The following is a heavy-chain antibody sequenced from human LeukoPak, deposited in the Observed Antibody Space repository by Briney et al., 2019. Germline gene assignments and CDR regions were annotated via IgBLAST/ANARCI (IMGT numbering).Heavy chain of an antibody. V-gene: IGHV3-7*01. CDR1: GFTFSSYW. Sequence: GGSLRLSCAASGFTFSSYWMSWVRQAPGKGLEWVANIKQDGSEKYYVDSVKGRFTISRDNAKNSLYLQMNSLRAEDTAVYYCARDPKYSSGWYVYWGQGTLVTVSS. J-gene: IGHJ4*02. D-gene: IGHD6-19*01. CDR2: IKQDGSEK. CDR3: ARDPKYSSGWYVY.